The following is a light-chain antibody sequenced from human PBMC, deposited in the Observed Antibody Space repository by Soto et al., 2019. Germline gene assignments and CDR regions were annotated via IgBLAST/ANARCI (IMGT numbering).Light chain of an antibody. V-gene: IGKV3-20*01. CDR2: GAS. J-gene: IGKJ5*01. CDR1: QSVSSSY. Sequence: EIVLTQSPGTLSLSPEERATLSCRASQSVSSSYLAWYQQKPGQAPRLLIYGASSRATGIPDRFSGSGSGTDFTLTISRLEPEDFAVYYCQQYGCSAITFGQGTRLEI. CDR3: QQYGCSAIT.